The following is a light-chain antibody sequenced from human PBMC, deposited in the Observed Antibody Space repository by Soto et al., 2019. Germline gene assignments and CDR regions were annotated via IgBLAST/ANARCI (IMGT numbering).Light chain of an antibody. V-gene: IGKV4-1*01. CDR3: QQYYSTPPT. Sequence: DIVMTQSPDSLAVSLGERATINCKSSQSVLYSSNNKNYLAWYQQKPGQPPKLLIYWASTRESGVPDRFSGSGSGTDFTLNISSLQAEDVAVYYCQQYYSTPPTFGPGTKVDIK. J-gene: IGKJ3*01. CDR2: WAS. CDR1: QSVLYSSNNKNY.